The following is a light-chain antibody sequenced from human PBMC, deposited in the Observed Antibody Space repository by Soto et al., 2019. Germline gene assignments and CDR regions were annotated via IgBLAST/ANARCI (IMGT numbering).Light chain of an antibody. CDR2: DAS. CDR3: QHGCT. CDR1: QSVSNN. V-gene: IGKV3-11*01. Sequence: EIVLTQSPATLSLSPGERATVSCRASQSVSNNLGWYQQKPGQAPRLLLYDASNRATGITARFNGSGSGTDFTLTISSLEPEDFAVYYCQHGCTFGPGTQLEIK. J-gene: IGKJ5*01.